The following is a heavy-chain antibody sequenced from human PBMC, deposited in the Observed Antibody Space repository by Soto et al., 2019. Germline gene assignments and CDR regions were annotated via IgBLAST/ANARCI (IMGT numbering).Heavy chain of an antibody. CDR1: GYTFTSYG. Sequence: ASVKVSCKASGYTFTSYGISWVRQAPGQGLEWMGWISAYNGNTNYAQKLQGRVTMTTDTSTSTAYMELRSLRSDDTAVYYCARDVRYFDWEDDAFDIWGQGTMVTVSS. J-gene: IGHJ3*02. D-gene: IGHD3-9*01. V-gene: IGHV1-18*01. CDR2: ISAYNGNT. CDR3: ARDVRYFDWEDDAFDI.